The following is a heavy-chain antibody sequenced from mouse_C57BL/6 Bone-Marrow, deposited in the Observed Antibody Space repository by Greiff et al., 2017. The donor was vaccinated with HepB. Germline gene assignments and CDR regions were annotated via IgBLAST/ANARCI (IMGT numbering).Heavy chain of an antibody. J-gene: IGHJ4*01. V-gene: IGHV10-3*01. CDR1: GFTFNTYA. CDR2: IRSKSSTYAT. Sequence: EVQLVESGGGLVQPKGSLKFSCAASGFTFNTYAMHWVRQAPGKGLEWVARIRSKSSTYATYYADSVKDRFTISRDDSQSMLYLQMNNLKTEDTAMYYCVREKDFGYAMDYWGQGTSVTVSS. CDR3: VREKDFGYAMDY.